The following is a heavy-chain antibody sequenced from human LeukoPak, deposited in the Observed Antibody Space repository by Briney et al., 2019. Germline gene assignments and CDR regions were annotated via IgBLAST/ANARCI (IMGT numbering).Heavy chain of an antibody. J-gene: IGHJ5*02. CDR1: GYSISSGYY. Sequence: SETLSLTCTVSGYSISSGYYWGWIRQPPGKGLEWIGSIYHSGSTYYNPSLKSRVTISVDTSKNQFSLKLSSVTAADTAVYYCARGVTMVRGGVHWFDPWGQGTLVTVSS. CDR3: ARGVTMVRGGVHWFDP. CDR2: IYHSGST. D-gene: IGHD3-10*01. V-gene: IGHV4-38-2*02.